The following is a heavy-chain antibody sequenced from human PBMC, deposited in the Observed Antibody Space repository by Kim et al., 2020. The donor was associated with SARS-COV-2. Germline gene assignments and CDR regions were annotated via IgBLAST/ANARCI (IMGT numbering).Heavy chain of an antibody. J-gene: IGHJ4*02. CDR1: GFTVSSNY. CDR3: VREENMLFDY. CDR2: IYSGGST. D-gene: IGHD3-16*01. V-gene: IGHV3-66*01. Sequence: GGSLRLSCAASGFTVSSNYMSWVRQAPGKGLEWVSVIYSGGSTYYADSVKGRFTISRDNSKNTLYLQMNSLRAEDTAVYYCVREENMLFDYWGQGTLVTVSS.